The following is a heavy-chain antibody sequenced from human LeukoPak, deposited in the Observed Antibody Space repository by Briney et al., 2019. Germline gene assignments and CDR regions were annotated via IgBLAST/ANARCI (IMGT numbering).Heavy chain of an antibody. J-gene: IGHJ4*02. Sequence: GGSLRLSCAASGFTFSTYSMNWVRQAPGKGLEWVSSISSGSSFIYYADSVKGRFTISRDNSKNTLYLQMNSLRVEDTAVYYCAKDPGRDGWSYFDYWGQGTLVTVSS. D-gene: IGHD6-19*01. V-gene: IGHV3-21*01. CDR3: AKDPGRDGWSYFDY. CDR1: GFTFSTYS. CDR2: ISSGSSFI.